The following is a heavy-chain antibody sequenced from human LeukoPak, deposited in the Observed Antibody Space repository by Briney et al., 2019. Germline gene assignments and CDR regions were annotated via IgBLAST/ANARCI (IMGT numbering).Heavy chain of an antibody. V-gene: IGHV5-51*01. CDR2: IYPGDSDT. D-gene: IGHD3-22*01. J-gene: IGHJ4*02. CDR3: ARIPQYYYDSSGLFDY. Sequence: GESLKISCKGSGYSFTSYWIGWVRQMPGKGLEWMGIIYPGDSDTRYSPSFQGQVTISAGKSISTAYLQWSSLKASDTAMYYCARIPQYYYDSSGLFDYWGQGTLVTVSS. CDR1: GYSFTSYW.